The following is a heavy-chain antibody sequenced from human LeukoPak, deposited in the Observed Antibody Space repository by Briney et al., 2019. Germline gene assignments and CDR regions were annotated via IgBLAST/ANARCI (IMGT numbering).Heavy chain of an antibody. J-gene: IGHJ4*02. V-gene: IGHV4-39*01. CDR2: IYYSGST. CDR3: ARFRYSSGGY. CDR1: GGSISSSSYS. D-gene: IGHD6-19*01. Sequence: PSETLSLTCTVSGGSISSSSYSWGWIRQPPGKGLEWIGGIYYSGSTYYNPSLKSRVTISVDTSKNQFSLKLSSVTAADTAVYYCARFRYSSGGYWGQGTLVTVSS.